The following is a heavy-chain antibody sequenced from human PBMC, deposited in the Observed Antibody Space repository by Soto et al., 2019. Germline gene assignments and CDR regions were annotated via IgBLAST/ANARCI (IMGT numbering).Heavy chain of an antibody. V-gene: IGHV3-23*01. Sequence: GGSLRLSCAASGFTFSSYAMSWVRQAPGKGLEWVSAISGSGGSTYYADSVKGRFTISRDNSKNTLYLQMNSLRAEDTAVYYCAKWVGVVPAAPRDYYYMDVWGKGTTVTVSS. J-gene: IGHJ6*03. CDR1: GFTFSSYA. CDR3: AKWVGVVPAAPRDYYYMDV. D-gene: IGHD2-2*01. CDR2: ISGSGGST.